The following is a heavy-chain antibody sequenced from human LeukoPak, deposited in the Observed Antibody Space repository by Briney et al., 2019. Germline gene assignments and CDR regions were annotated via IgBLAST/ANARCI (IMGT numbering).Heavy chain of an antibody. D-gene: IGHD5-18*01. CDR2: IYSDGSYT. J-gene: IGHJ4*02. CDR3: ATNRGYSFDY. V-gene: IGHV3-74*01. Sequence: GGSLRLSCAASGFTFSNFWMHWVRHAPGKGLVWVSRIYSDGSYTSYADSVKGRFTISRDNAKNTLYLQMNSLRAEDTAVYYCATNRGYSFDYWGQGTLVTVSS. CDR1: GFTFSNFW.